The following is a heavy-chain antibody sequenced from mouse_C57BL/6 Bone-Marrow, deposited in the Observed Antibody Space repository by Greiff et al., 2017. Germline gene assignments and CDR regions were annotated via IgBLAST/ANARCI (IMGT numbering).Heavy chain of an antibody. Sequence: VQLQQPGAELVMPGASVKLSCKASGYTFTSYWMHWVKQRPGQGLEWIGEIDPSDSYTNYNQKFKGKSTLTVDKYSSTAYMPLSSLTSEDSAVYDCARRGSSDAMYDWGQGTSVTGSS. D-gene: IGHD1-1*01. CDR3: ARRGSSDAMYD. CDR1: GYTFTSYW. J-gene: IGHJ4*01. V-gene: IGHV1-69*01. CDR2: IDPSDSYT.